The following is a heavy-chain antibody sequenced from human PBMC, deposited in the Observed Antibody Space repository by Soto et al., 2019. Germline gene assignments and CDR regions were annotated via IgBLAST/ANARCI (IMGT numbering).Heavy chain of an antibody. D-gene: IGHD6-19*01. Sequence: ASVKVSCKASGYTFTSYAMHWVRQAPGQRLEWMGWINAGNGNTKYSQKLQGRVTITTDTSTSTAYMELRSLRSDDTAVYYCARSDSSGWDAFDIWGQGTMVTVSS. CDR1: GYTFTSYA. J-gene: IGHJ3*02. V-gene: IGHV1-3*01. CDR2: INAGNGNT. CDR3: ARSDSSGWDAFDI.